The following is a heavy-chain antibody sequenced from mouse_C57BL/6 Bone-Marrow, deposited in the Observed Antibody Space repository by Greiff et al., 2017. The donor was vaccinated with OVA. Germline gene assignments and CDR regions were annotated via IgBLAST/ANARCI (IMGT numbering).Heavy chain of an antibody. CDR2: ISDGGSYT. V-gene: IGHV5-4*01. CDR3: AREGYYGSSDYFDY. D-gene: IGHD1-1*01. J-gene: IGHJ2*01. Sequence: EVHLVESGGGLVKPGGSLKLSCAASGFTFSSYAMSWVRQTPEKRLEWVATISDGGSYTYYPDNVKGRFTISRDNAKNNLYLQMSHLKSEDTAMYYCAREGYYGSSDYFDYWGQGTTLTVSS. CDR1: GFTFSSYA.